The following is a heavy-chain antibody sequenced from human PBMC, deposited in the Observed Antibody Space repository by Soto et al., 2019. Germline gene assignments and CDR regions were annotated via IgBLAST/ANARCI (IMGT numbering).Heavy chain of an antibody. V-gene: IGHV1-69*06. J-gene: IGHJ6*02. Sequence: SVKVSCKASGGTFSSYAISWVRQAPGQGLEWMGEIIPIFGTANYAQKFQGRVTITADKSTSTAYMELSSLRSEDTAVYYCARNYYDSSGYYYERYYYGMDVWGQGTTVTVSS. CDR3: ARNYYDSSGYYYERYYYGMDV. D-gene: IGHD3-22*01. CDR2: IIPIFGTA. CDR1: GGTFSSYA.